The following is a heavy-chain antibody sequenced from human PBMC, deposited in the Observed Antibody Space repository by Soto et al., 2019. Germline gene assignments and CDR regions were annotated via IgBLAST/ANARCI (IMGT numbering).Heavy chain of an antibody. J-gene: IGHJ4*02. CDR3: AREGVNSSGYLLYFDY. CDR1: GGSFSGYY. V-gene: IGHV4-34*01. D-gene: IGHD3-22*01. CDR2: INHSGST. Sequence: SETLSLTCAVYGGSFSGYYWSWIRQPPGKGLEWIGEINHSGSTNYNPSLKSRVTISVDTSKNQFSLKLSPVTAADTAVYYCAREGVNSSGYLLYFDYWGQGTLVTVSS.